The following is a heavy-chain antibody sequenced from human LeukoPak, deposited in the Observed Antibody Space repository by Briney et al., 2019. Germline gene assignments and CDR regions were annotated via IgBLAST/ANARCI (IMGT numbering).Heavy chain of an antibody. CDR1: GFTFSSYA. CDR2: ISGSGGST. Sequence: GGSLRLSCAASGFTFSSYAMSWVRQAPGKGLEWVSAISGSGGSTYYADSVKGRFTISRDNSKNTLYLQMNSLRAGDTAVYYCAKFKAYGDSYYFDYWGQGTLVTVSS. D-gene: IGHD4-17*01. V-gene: IGHV3-23*01. J-gene: IGHJ4*02. CDR3: AKFKAYGDSYYFDY.